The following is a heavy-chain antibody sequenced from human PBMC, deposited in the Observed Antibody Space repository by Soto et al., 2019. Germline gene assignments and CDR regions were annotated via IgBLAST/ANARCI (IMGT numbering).Heavy chain of an antibody. CDR1: GYTFTSYG. CDR2: ISAYNGNT. CDR3: AREVGRGGYSSSWYGV. J-gene: IGHJ4*02. Sequence: ASVKVSCKASGYTFTSYGISWVRQAPGQGLEWMGWISAYNGNTNYAQKLQGRVTMTTDTSTSTAYMELRSLRSDDTAVYYCAREVGRGGYSSSWYGVWGQGTLVTVSS. V-gene: IGHV1-18*01. D-gene: IGHD6-13*01.